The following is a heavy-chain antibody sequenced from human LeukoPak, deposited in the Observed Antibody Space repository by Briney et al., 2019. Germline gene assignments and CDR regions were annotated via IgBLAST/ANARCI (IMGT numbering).Heavy chain of an antibody. Sequence: SETLSLTCAVSGGSISSTNWWSWVRQPPGKGLEWIGEIYQSGSTNYNPSLKSRVTISVDKSKSQFSLKLSSVTAADTAVYYCARHFRSSSSFDYWGQGTLVTVSS. J-gene: IGHJ4*02. CDR2: IYQSGST. V-gene: IGHV4-4*02. D-gene: IGHD6-6*01. CDR1: GGSISSTNW. CDR3: ARHFRSSSSFDY.